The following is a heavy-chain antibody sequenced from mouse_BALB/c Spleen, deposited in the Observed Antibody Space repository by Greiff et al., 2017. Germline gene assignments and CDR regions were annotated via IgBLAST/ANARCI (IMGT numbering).Heavy chain of an antibody. CDR1: GFTFSSYA. CDR3: ARGGNYDYDRVDY. V-gene: IGHV5-6-5*01. CDR2: ISSGGST. J-gene: IGHJ2*01. Sequence: EVKLVESGGGLVKPGGSLKLSCAASGFTFSSYAMSWVRQTPEKRLEWVASISSGGSTYYPDSVKGRFTISRDNARNILYLQMSSLRSEDTAMYYCARGGNYDYDRVDYWGQGTTLTVSS. D-gene: IGHD2-4*01.